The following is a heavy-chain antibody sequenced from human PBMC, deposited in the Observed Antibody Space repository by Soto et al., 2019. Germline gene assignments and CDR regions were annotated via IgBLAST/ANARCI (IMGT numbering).Heavy chain of an antibody. CDR3: AIGLFYALDSYNGRSIDY. CDR1: GFTFSDYG. V-gene: IGHV3-23*01. CDR2: ISGSGGVT. Sequence: GGSLRLSCVASGFTFSDYGMHWVRHSPGKGLEWVSVISGSGGVTSYADSVKGRFTISRDTSKNQFSLSLNSVTAADTAVYFCAIGLFYALDSYNGRSIDYWGQGALVTVSS. D-gene: IGHD1-1*01. J-gene: IGHJ4*02.